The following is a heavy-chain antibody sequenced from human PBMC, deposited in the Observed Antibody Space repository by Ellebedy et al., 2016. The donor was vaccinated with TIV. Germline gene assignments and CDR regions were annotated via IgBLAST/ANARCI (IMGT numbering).Heavy chain of an antibody. CDR1: GFFFSSYV. V-gene: IGHV3-15*01. CDR2: IKSKTDGGTT. D-gene: IGHD1-26*01. Sequence: GGSLRLXXTTSGFFFSSYVMSWVRQAPGKGLEWVGRIKSKTDGGTTDYAAPVKGRFTISRDDSKNTLYLQMNSLKTEDTAVYYCIRDREWEVHFYDMDVWGQGTTVTVSS. J-gene: IGHJ6*02. CDR3: IRDREWEVHFYDMDV.